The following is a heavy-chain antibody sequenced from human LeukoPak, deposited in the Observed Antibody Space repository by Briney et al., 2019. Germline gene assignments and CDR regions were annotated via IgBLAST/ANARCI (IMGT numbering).Heavy chain of an antibody. CDR1: GGSISSYY. Sequence: PSETLSLTCIVSGGSISSYYWSWIRQPAAKGLEWIGRIYTSGSTNYNPSLKSRVTMSVDTSKNQFSLKLTSVTAADTAVYYCAREGAEVRGVLVKYYFDYWGQGALVTVSS. V-gene: IGHV4-4*07. J-gene: IGHJ4*02. CDR2: IYTSGST. CDR3: AREGAEVRGVLVKYYFDY. D-gene: IGHD3-10*01.